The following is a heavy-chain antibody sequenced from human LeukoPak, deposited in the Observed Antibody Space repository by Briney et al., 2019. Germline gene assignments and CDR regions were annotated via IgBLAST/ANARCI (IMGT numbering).Heavy chain of an antibody. CDR1: GFTFTNYY. J-gene: IGHJ4*02. Sequence: PGGSLRLSCAASGFTFTNYYMTWVRQAPGMGLEWVATINVDGSAKFYVDSVKGRFTISRDNAQNSLYLQMNNLRAEDTAVYYCARGGEACDYWGQGTLATVSS. CDR3: ARGGEACDY. V-gene: IGHV3-7*01. D-gene: IGHD3-10*01. CDR2: INVDGSAK.